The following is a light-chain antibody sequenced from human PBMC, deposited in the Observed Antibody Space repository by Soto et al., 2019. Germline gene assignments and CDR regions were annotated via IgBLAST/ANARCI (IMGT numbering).Light chain of an antibody. V-gene: IGKV1-5*03. CDR2: RAS. Sequence: DIQMTQSPSTLSASVGDTVTITCRASQSISSWLAWYQQKPGKAPKLLIYRASTLQSGVPSRFSASGSGTEFILTISSLQPDDFATYYCQKYNSAPWTFGQGTKVEIK. CDR1: QSISSW. J-gene: IGKJ1*01. CDR3: QKYNSAPWT.